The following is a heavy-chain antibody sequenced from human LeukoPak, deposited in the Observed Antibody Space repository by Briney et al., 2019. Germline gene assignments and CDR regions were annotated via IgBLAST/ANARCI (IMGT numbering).Heavy chain of an antibody. V-gene: IGHV3-7*01. CDR2: INQGGNDR. D-gene: IGHD2-21*02. J-gene: IGHJ6*02. CDR1: GFTFSSYW. CDR3: ARDYTATGAMDV. Sequence: GGSLRLSCAASGFTFSSYWMSWVRQAPGKGLEWVANINQGGNDRNYVDSVKGRFTISRDNAQNSLYLQMNSLRAEDTALYYCARDYTATGAMDVWGQGTTVTVS.